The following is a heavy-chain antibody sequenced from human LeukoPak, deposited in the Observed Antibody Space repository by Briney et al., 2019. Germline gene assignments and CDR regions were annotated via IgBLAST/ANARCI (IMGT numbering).Heavy chain of an antibody. CDR2: ISGSSRST. CDR3: ARGPPVVTLRSWYFDL. V-gene: IGHV3-23*01. D-gene: IGHD4-23*01. CDR1: GFTFHNNG. J-gene: IGHJ2*01. Sequence: PGGSLRLSCAASGFTFHNNGMSWVRQAPGKGLEWVSAISGSSRSTYHAESVKGRFTISRDNSKNTLYLQMNSLRAEDTAVYYCARGPPVVTLRSWYFDLWGRGTLVTVSS.